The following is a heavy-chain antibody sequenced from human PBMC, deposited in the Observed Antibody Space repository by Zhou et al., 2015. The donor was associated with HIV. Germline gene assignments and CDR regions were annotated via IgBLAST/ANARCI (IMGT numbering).Heavy chain of an antibody. V-gene: IGHV3-23*01. D-gene: IGHD2-21*02. Sequence: EVQLLESGGRPGTAGGGSLRLSCAASGFTFSNYAMNWFRLTPGKGLEWVSSIVGRDGNTYYAESVKGRFTISRDNSGNTLYLQMSSLRVGDTAIYYCARGRNGVTAALDFWGQGTLVTVSS. CDR3: ARGRNGVTAALDF. CDR1: GFTFSNYA. CDR2: IVGRDGNT. J-gene: IGHJ4*02.